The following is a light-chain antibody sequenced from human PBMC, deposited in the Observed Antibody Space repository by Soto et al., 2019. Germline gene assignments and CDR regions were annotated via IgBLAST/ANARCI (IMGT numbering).Light chain of an antibody. V-gene: IGKV4-1*01. CDR2: WAS. Sequence: DIVMTQSPDSLAVSLGERATINCKSSQSVLYSSNNKNYLAWYQQKPGQPPKLLIYWASTRESGVPDRFSGSGYGTDFTLTISSLQAEDLAVYYCQQYYSTPYTFGQGTKLEIK. CDR3: QQYYSTPYT. J-gene: IGKJ2*01. CDR1: QSVLYSSNNKNY.